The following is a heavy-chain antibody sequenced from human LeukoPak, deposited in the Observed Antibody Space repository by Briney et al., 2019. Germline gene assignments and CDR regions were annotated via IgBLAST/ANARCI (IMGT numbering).Heavy chain of an antibody. D-gene: IGHD5-12*01. CDR3: ARGATAHFDN. CDR1: GDSVSSNSVA. J-gene: IGHJ4*02. V-gene: IGHV6-1*01. CDR2: TYYRSKWYY. Sequence: SQTLSLTCAISGDSVSSNSVAWNWVRQSPSRGLEWLGRTYYRSKWYYEYAVSVKSRITINPDTSKNQFSLHLNFVTPEDTAVYYCARGATAHFDNWGQGTLVTVSS.